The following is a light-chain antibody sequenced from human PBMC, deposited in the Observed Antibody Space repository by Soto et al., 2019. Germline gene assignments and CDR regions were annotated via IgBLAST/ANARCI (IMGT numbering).Light chain of an antibody. CDR1: QDISSY. CDR2: AAS. V-gene: IGKV1-39*01. J-gene: IGKJ1*01. Sequence: DIPMTQSPSSLSASLGDRVTITCRANQDISSYLIWYQHKLGQAPKLLIHAASTLASGVPSRFSGSESGTDFTLTISGLEHEDSATYYCQQSYKTPWTFDQGTKVEIK. CDR3: QQSYKTPWT.